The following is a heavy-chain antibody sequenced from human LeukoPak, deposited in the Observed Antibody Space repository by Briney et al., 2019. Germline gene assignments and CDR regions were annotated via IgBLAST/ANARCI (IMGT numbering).Heavy chain of an antibody. CDR3: ARDGHRRYYYDSSGREDAFDI. CDR2: MNPNSGIT. V-gene: IGHV1-18*01. Sequence: ASVKVPCKASGYTFTSYAINWVRQATGQGLEWMGWMNPNSGITAYAQKLQGRVTMTTDTSTSTAYMELRSLRSDDTAVYYCARDGHRRYYYDSSGREDAFDIWGQGTMVTVSS. D-gene: IGHD3-22*01. CDR1: GYTFTSYA. J-gene: IGHJ3*02.